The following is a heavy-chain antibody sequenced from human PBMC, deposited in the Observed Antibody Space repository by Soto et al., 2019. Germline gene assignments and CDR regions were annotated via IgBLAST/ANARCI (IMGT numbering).Heavy chain of an antibody. V-gene: IGHV4-30-4*01. CDR1: GGSISSSDYY. CDR3: ARDLGNYGPNFDY. D-gene: IGHD1-7*01. J-gene: IGHJ4*02. Sequence: SETLSLTCTVSGGSISSSDYYWSWIRQPPGKGLEWIGYIYYSGSTYYNPSLKSRLTISVDTSKNQFSLKLSSVTAADTAVYYCARDLGNYGPNFDYWGQGTLVTVSS. CDR2: IYYSGST.